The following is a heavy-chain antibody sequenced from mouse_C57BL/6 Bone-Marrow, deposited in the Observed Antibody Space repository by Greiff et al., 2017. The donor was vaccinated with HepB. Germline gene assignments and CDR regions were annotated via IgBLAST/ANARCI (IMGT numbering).Heavy chain of an antibody. J-gene: IGHJ2*01. V-gene: IGHV1-15*01. CDR1: GYTFTDYE. CDR2: IDPETGGT. CDR3: TRGWLPRFDY. Sequence: QVQLQQSGAELVRPGASVTLSCKASGYTFTDYEMHWVKQTPVHGLEWIGAIDPETGGTAYNQKFKGKAILTADKSSSTAYMELRSLTSEDSAVYYCTRGWLPRFDYWGQGTTLTVSS. D-gene: IGHD2-3*01.